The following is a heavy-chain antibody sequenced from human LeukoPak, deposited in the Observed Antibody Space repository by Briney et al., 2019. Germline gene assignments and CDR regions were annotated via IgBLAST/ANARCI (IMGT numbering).Heavy chain of an antibody. Sequence: ASVKVSCKASGYTFSSYGISWVRQAPGQGLEWMGWINVYNGNTNYAQKVQDRVTMTTGTSTSTAFMELRSLRSDDTAVYYCARRSMTTALSHFDYWGQGTLVTVSS. CDR1: GYTFSSYG. V-gene: IGHV1-18*01. J-gene: IGHJ4*02. CDR3: ARRSMTTALSHFDY. D-gene: IGHD4-17*01. CDR2: INVYNGNT.